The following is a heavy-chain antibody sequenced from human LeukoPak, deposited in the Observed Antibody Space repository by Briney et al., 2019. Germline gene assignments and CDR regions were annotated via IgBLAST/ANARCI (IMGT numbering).Heavy chain of an antibody. Sequence: GASVKVSCKASGYTFTGYYMHWVRQAPGQGLEWMGWINPNSGGTNYAQKFQGRVTMTRDTSIRTAYMELSRLRSDDTAVYYCARDANDYGDSPRFDYWGQGTLVTVSS. CDR2: INPNSGGT. D-gene: IGHD4-17*01. V-gene: IGHV1-2*02. CDR3: ARDANDYGDSPRFDY. CDR1: GYTFTGYY. J-gene: IGHJ4*02.